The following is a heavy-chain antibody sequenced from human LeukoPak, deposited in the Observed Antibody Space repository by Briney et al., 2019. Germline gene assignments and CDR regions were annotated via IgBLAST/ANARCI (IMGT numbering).Heavy chain of an antibody. V-gene: IGHV1-18*01. CDR3: ARDGVGVVVATRGTFRFDP. CDR1: GYTFTSYG. Sequence: ASVKVSCTASGYTFTSYGISWVRQAPGQGLEWMGWISAYNGNTNYAQTLQGRVTMTTDTSTSTAYMELRSLRSDDTAVYYCARDGVGVVVATRGTFRFDPWGQGTLVTVSS. CDR2: ISAYNGNT. J-gene: IGHJ5*02. D-gene: IGHD2-15*01.